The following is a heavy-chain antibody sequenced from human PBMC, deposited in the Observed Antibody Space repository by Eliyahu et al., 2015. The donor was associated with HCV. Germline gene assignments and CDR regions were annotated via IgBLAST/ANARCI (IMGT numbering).Heavy chain of an antibody. J-gene: IGHJ5*01. V-gene: IGHV1-69*01. CDR1: GGTLGSYA. CDR2: IIPNFGTT. CDR3: ARARISGSAPWSWLDS. D-gene: IGHD2-15*01. Sequence: QVQLVQSGSEVKKPGSSVRVSCKASGGTLGSYAFSWXRQAPGQGLDWMGXIIPNFGTTRYAQRFQGRVTISADESTSTAFMELSSLRSEDTAVYYCARARISGSAPWSWLDSWGQGTLVTVSS.